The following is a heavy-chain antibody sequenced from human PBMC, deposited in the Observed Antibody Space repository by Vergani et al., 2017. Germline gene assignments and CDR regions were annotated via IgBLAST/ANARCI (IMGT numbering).Heavy chain of an antibody. CDR2: ISDSGDIV. V-gene: IGHV3-11*01. D-gene: IGHD4-23*01. Sequence: QVQLVESGGGLVKPGGSLRLSCAASGFTFSDYYMGWIRQAPGKGLEWVSYISDSGDIVYYADSVRGRFTISRDNAKNSLFLQMKSLRDEDAAIYYCARATAVVRGEIDDWGQGTLVTVSS. CDR3: ARATAVVRGEIDD. J-gene: IGHJ4*02. CDR1: GFTFSDYY.